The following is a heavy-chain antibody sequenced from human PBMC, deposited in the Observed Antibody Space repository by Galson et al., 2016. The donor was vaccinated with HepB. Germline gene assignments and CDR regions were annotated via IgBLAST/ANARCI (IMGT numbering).Heavy chain of an antibody. CDR3: AREVGIAAD. D-gene: IGHD6-13*01. CDR1: GFTFSDYT. CDR2: ISGGSTYI. J-gene: IGHJ4*02. V-gene: IGHV3-21*01. Sequence: SLRLSCAASGFTFSDYTMKWVRQAPGKGLEWVSSISGGSTYIYYADSVKGRFTISRDNAKNSLFLQISSLGAEDTAVYYCAREVGIAADWGQGTLVTVSS.